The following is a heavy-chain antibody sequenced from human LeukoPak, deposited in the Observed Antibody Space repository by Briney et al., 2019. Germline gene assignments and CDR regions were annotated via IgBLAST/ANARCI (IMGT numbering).Heavy chain of an antibody. D-gene: IGHD2-2*01. J-gene: IGHJ4*02. Sequence: ASVKVSCKVSGYTLTELSMHWVRQAPGKGLEWMGGFDPEDGETIYAQKFQGRVTMTEDTSTDTAYMELSSLRSEDTAVYYCATPKCSSTSCYSFDYWGQGTLVTVSS. CDR2: FDPEDGET. V-gene: IGHV1-24*01. CDR3: ATPKCSSTSCYSFDY. CDR1: GYTLTELS.